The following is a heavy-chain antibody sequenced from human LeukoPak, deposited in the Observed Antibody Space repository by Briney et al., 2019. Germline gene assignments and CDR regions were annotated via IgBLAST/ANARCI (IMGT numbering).Heavy chain of an antibody. CDR2: MNPNSGGT. J-gene: IGHJ4*02. CDR3: ARDYASGSYYDY. D-gene: IGHD3-10*01. CDR1: GYTFTGDY. V-gene: IGHV1-2*02. Sequence: VASVKVSCKASGYTFTGDYLHWVRRAPGQGLEWMGWMNPNSGGTNYAQKFQGRVTMTRDTSISTAYMELTRLRPDDTAVYYCARDYASGSYYDYWGQGSLVTVSS.